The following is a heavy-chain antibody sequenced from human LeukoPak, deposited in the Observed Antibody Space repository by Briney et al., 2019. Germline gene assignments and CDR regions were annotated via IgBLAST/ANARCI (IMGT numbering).Heavy chain of an antibody. Sequence: PGGSLRLSCAASGFTFSSYEMNWVRQAPGKGLEWVSYISSSGSTIYYADSVKGRFTISRDNAKNSVYLQMNSLRVEDTAVYYCARDGHWEVTRGHYFDYWGQGTLVTVSS. V-gene: IGHV3-48*03. D-gene: IGHD4-11*01. CDR3: ARDGHWEVTRGHYFDY. CDR2: ISSSGSTI. J-gene: IGHJ4*02. CDR1: GFTFSSYE.